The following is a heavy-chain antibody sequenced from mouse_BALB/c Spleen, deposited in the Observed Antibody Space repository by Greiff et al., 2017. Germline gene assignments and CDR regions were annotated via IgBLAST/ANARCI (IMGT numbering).Heavy chain of an antibody. CDR1: GYTFSSYW. Sequence: VQLQQSGAELMKPGASVKISCKATGYTFSSYWIEWVKQRPGHGLEWIGEILPGSGSTNYNEKFKGKATFTADTSSNTAYMQLSSLRSEDSAVYYCARSRGVYRYDRDYYAMDYWGQGTSVTVSS. V-gene: IGHV1-9*01. D-gene: IGHD2-14*01. CDR3: ARSRGVYRYDRDYYAMDY. J-gene: IGHJ4*01. CDR2: ILPGSGST.